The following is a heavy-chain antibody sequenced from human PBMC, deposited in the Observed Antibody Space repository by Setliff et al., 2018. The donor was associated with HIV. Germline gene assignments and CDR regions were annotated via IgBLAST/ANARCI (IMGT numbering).Heavy chain of an antibody. Sequence: ASVKVSCKASGYSFSNYAMHWVRQAPGQSLEWMGWINAGSGGTKYSQKFQGRVILTSDTSASTAYMELSSLRSEDTAVYYCARVDPRLYSDSHFDYWGQGTLVTVSS. CDR3: ARVDPRLYSDSHFDY. CDR1: GYSFSNYA. V-gene: IGHV1-3*01. J-gene: IGHJ4*02. CDR2: INAGSGGT. D-gene: IGHD5-12*01.